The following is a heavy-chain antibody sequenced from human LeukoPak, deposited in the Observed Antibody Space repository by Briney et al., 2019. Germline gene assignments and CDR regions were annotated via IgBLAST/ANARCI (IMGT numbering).Heavy chain of an antibody. Sequence: GGSLRLSCAASGLSFSDYYMSWIRQAPGKGLEWVSYISSSGSYTNYADSVKGRFTISRDNAKNSPYLQMNSLRAEDTAVYYCARVRGYTGMVDYWGQGTLVTVSS. CDR1: GLSFSDYY. CDR3: ARVRGYTGMVDY. D-gene: IGHD5-18*01. CDR2: ISSSGSYT. J-gene: IGHJ4*02. V-gene: IGHV3-11*05.